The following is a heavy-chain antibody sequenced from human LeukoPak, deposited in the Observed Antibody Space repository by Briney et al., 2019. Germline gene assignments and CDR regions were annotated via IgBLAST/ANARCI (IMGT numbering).Heavy chain of an antibody. Sequence: PSQTLSPTCTVSGGSISSGGYYWSWIRQPPGKGLEWIGNIYHSGSTYYNPSLKSRVTISIDTSKNQFSLKLRSVTAADTAVYYCASMLSMVRGAYFDYWGQGTLVTVSS. CDR1: GGSISSGGYY. J-gene: IGHJ4*02. CDR3: ASMLSMVRGAYFDY. V-gene: IGHV4-30-2*01. CDR2: IYHSGST. D-gene: IGHD3-10*01.